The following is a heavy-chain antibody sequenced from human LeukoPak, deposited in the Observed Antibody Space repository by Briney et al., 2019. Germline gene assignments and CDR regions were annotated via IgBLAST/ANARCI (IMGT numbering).Heavy chain of an antibody. CDR3: ARGFRDSSGRKPDY. D-gene: IGHD3-22*01. Sequence: ASVKVSCKASGYTFTSYDINWMRQATGQGLEWMGWMNPNSGNTGYAQKFQDRVTMTRNTSINTAYMELSSMRSEDMAVYYCARGFRDSSGRKPDYWGQGTLVTVSS. CDR2: MNPNSGNT. CDR1: GYTFTSYD. J-gene: IGHJ4*02. V-gene: IGHV1-8*01.